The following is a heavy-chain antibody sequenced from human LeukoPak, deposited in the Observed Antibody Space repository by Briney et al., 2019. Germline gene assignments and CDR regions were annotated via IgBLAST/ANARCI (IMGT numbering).Heavy chain of an antibody. CDR3: ARKGKLELRKNFDY. D-gene: IGHD1-7*01. CDR1: GFTFSSYS. V-gene: IGHV3-21*01. Sequence: GGSLRLSCAASGFTFSSYSMNWVRQAPGKGLEWVSSISSSSYYISYADSVKGRFTISRDNAKNSLYLQMNSLRAEDTAEYYCARKGKLELRKNFDYWGQGTLVTVSS. J-gene: IGHJ4*02. CDR2: ISSSSYYI.